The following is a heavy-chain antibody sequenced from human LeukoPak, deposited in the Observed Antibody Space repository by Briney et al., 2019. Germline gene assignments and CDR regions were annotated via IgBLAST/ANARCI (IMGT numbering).Heavy chain of an antibody. J-gene: IGHJ6*03. CDR3: ATPSIAAAGTDYYYMDV. CDR1: VYTLTELS. V-gene: IGHV1-24*01. CDR2: FDPEDGET. Sequence: ASVKVSCKVSVYTLTELSMHWVRQAPGKGLEWMGGFDPEDGETIYAQKFQGRVTMTEDTSTDTAYMELSSLRSEDTAVYYCATPSIAAAGTDYYYMDVWGKGTTVTVSS. D-gene: IGHD6-13*01.